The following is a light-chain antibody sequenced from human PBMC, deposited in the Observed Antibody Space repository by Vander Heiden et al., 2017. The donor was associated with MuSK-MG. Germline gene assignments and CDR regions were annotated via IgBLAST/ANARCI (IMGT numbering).Light chain of an antibody. CDR2: DDS. CDR3: QVWDSSSDHWV. CDR1: NIGSQT. Sequence: SSVLTQPPSWSVAPGPAATITCGGDNIGSQTVHWYQHNPGHAPVLVVHDDSDRPSGIPERFSGANSGNMATLTISTVDAGDEADYYCQVWDSSSDHWVFGGGTKLTVL. J-gene: IGLJ2*01. V-gene: IGLV3-21*02.